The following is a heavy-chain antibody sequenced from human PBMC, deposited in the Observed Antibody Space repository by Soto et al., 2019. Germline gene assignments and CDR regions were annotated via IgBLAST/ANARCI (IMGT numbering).Heavy chain of an antibody. Sequence: QVQLVQSGGGVVQPGRSLRLSCAASGFIFSNYGMHWVRQAPGKGLVWVAVISHNGKVHYYADSVKGRFTISRDNSKNTGYLQMNSMGADDTAACYCAKESTYRVSDMLDMWGQGTVVTVSS. CDR2: ISHNGKVH. J-gene: IGHJ3*02. CDR1: GFIFSNYG. D-gene: IGHD5-12*01. V-gene: IGHV3-30*18. CDR3: AKESTYRVSDMLDM.